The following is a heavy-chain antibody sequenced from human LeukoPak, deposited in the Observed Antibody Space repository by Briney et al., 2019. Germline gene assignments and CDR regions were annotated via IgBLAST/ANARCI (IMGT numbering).Heavy chain of an antibody. J-gene: IGHJ4*02. Sequence: GWSLSLSCAASGFTFSRYSMSWLRQAPGKGLEGVAVIGGSAGSTYYADSATGRFTISRDYSKNTLYLQMNSLRAEDTAVYYCCYGVWAGGSTGICTYWGQGTLVTVSS. CDR2: IGGSAGST. D-gene: IGHD3/OR15-3a*01. V-gene: IGHV3-23*01. CDR1: GFTFSRYS. CDR3: CYGVWAGGSTGICTY.